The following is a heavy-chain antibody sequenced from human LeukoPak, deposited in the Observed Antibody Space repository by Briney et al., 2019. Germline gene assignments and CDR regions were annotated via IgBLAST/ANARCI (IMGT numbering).Heavy chain of an antibody. D-gene: IGHD3-10*01. J-gene: IGHJ4*02. Sequence: ASVKVSCKASGYTFTSYYMHWVRQAPGQGLEWMGWINPNSGGTNYAQKFQGRATMTRDTSISTAYMELSRLRSDDTAVYYCARGDYYGSGSYSSHYFDYWGQGTLVTVSS. CDR3: ARGDYYGSGSYSSHYFDY. V-gene: IGHV1-2*02. CDR1: GYTFTSYY. CDR2: INPNSGGT.